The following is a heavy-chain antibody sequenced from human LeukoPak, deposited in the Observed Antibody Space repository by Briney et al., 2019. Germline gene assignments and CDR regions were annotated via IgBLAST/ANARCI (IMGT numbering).Heavy chain of an antibody. CDR2: IKQDGSET. Sequence: GGSLRLSCAASGFTVSNYWMSWVRQAPGKGLEWVANIKQDGSETYYVDSVKGRFTISRDNAENSLYLQMNSLRGEDTAVYYCARPRWGTRDFDHWGQGTLVTVSS. D-gene: IGHD3-16*01. CDR3: ARPRWGTRDFDH. J-gene: IGHJ4*02. V-gene: IGHV3-7*01. CDR1: GFTVSNYW.